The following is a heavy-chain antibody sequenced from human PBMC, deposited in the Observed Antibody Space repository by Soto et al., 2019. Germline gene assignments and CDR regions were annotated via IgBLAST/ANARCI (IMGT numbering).Heavy chain of an antibody. Sequence: QVQLVQSGAEVKKPGASVKVSCKASGYTFTSYGISWVRQAPGQGLEWMGWISAYNGNTNYAQKLQGRVTMTTDTSTSTAYIELRSLRSDDTAVYYCARDVWQQLLRAAFDIWGQGTMVTVSS. CDR3: ARDVWQQLLRAAFDI. CDR1: GYTFTSYG. V-gene: IGHV1-18*01. D-gene: IGHD6-13*01. J-gene: IGHJ3*02. CDR2: ISAYNGNT.